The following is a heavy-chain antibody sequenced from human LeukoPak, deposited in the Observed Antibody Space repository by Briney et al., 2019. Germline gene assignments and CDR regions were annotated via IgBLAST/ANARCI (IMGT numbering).Heavy chain of an antibody. CDR3: ARGRPNYSGSPGTLFDI. CDR2: INPNSGGT. J-gene: IGHJ3*02. D-gene: IGHD1-26*01. V-gene: IGHV1-2*02. CDR1: GYTFTGYY. Sequence: ASVKVSCKASGYTFTGYYMHWVRQAPGQGLEWMGWINPNSGGTNYAQKFQGRVTMTRDTSISTAYMELSRLRSDDTAVYYCARGRPNYSGSPGTLFDIWGQGTMVTVSS.